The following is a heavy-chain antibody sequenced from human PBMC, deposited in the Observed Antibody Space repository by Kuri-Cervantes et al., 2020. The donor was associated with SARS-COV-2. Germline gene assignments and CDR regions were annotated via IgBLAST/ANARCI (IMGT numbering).Heavy chain of an antibody. CDR3: VRDGDHWNFDY. CDR1: GFTFSSYW. CDR2: INSDGTTT. Sequence: GGSLRLSCAASGFTFSSYWMHWVRQGPGKGLVWVSRINSDGTTTSNADSVKGRFTLSRDNAKNMLFLQMNSLRAEDTAVYYCVRDGDHWNFDYWGQGTLVTVSS. V-gene: IGHV3-74*01. D-gene: IGHD1-1*01. J-gene: IGHJ4*02.